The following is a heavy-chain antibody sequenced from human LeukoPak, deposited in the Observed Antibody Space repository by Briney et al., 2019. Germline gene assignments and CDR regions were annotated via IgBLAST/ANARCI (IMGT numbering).Heavy chain of an antibody. CDR2: INTDGSST. V-gene: IGHV3-74*01. D-gene: IGHD2-21*01. CDR3: ARGAYLQHYLDV. Sequence: PGGSLRLSCAASGFTFSNYWVHWVRQAPGKGLVWVSRINTDGSSTNYADSVKGRFTISRDNAKNTLYLQMNSLRAEDTAVYYCARGAYLQHYLDVWGKGTTVTVSS. J-gene: IGHJ6*03. CDR1: GFTFSNYW.